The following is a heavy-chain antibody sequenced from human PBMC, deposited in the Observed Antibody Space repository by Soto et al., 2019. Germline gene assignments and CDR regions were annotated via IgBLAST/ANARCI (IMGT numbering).Heavy chain of an antibody. Sequence: ASVKVSCKASGGTFSSYTISWVRQAPGQGLEWMGRIIPILGIANYAQKFQGRVTITADKSTSTAYMELSSLRSEDTAVYYCARVGREVGTHRNYMDVWGKGTTVTVSS. J-gene: IGHJ6*03. CDR2: IIPILGIA. CDR1: GGTFSSYT. D-gene: IGHD1-1*01. V-gene: IGHV1-69*02. CDR3: ARVGREVGTHRNYMDV.